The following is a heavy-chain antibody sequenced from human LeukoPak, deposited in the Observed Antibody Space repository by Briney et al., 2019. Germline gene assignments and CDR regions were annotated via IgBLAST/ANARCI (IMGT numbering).Heavy chain of an antibody. CDR3: ASSSWRLYYFDY. D-gene: IGHD6-13*01. V-gene: IGHV1-69*13. CDR1: GYTFTSYG. CDR2: IIPIFGTA. Sequence: ASVKVSCKASGYTFTSYGISWVRQAPGQGLEWMGGIIPIFGTANYAQKFQGRATITADESTSTAYMELSSLRSEDTAVYYCASSSWRLYYFDYWGQGTLVTVSS. J-gene: IGHJ4*02.